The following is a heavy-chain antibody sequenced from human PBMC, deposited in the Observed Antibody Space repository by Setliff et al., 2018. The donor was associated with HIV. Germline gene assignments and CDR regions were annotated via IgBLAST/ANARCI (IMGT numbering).Heavy chain of an antibody. J-gene: IGHJ4*02. Sequence: SETLSLTCAVYGGSFSGYLWSWVRQPSGKGLEWIGEINHSGTTNYSPSLKSRLTISVDTSKNQFSLNLTSPTAADTAVYYCATRPMIRGKPFDTWSPGALVTVSS. CDR2: INHSGTT. D-gene: IGHD3-10*01. V-gene: IGHV4-34*01. CDR1: GGSFSGYL. CDR3: ATRPMIRGKPFDT.